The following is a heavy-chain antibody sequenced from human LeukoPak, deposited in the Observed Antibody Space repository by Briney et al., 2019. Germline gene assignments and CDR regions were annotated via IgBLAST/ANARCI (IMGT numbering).Heavy chain of an antibody. CDR3: ARDDFWSGYVFDP. V-gene: IGHV4-39*07. D-gene: IGHD3-3*01. J-gene: IGHJ5*02. CDR2: IYYGGTP. CDR1: GASFSNGAYY. Sequence: SEPLSLTCTVSGASFSNGAYYWGWFRQPPGRGREGIGSIYYGGTPYYNPSLKSRVTISVDTSKNQFSLKLSSVTAADTAVYYCARDDFWSGYVFDPWGQGTLVTVSS.